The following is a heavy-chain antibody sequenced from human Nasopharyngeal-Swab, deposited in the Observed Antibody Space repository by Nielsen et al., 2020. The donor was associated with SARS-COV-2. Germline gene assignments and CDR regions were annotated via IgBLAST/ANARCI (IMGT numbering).Heavy chain of an antibody. CDR2: ISWDGGSA. V-gene: IGHV3-43D*03. Sequence: GESLKISCAASGFTFHDYGMHWVRQAPGKGLEWVSFISWDGGSAYHADSVKGRFTISRDNTKNSLFLQMNSLRVEDTAFYYCAKEMRIFGLVLRDPAYDYWGQGTLVTVSS. J-gene: IGHJ4*02. D-gene: IGHD3-9*01. CDR1: GFTFHDYG. CDR3: AKEMRIFGLVLRDPAYDY.